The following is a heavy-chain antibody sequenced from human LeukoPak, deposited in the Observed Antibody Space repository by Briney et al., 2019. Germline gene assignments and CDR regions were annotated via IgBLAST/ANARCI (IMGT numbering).Heavy chain of an antibody. V-gene: IGHV4-4*07. D-gene: IGHD6-19*01. CDR1: GGSISSYY. J-gene: IGHJ4*02. CDR3: ARKATAGYSSGWIDY. CDR2: IYTSGST. Sequence: SETLSLTCTVSGGSISSYYWSWIRQPAGKGLEWMGRIYTSGSTNYNPSLKSRVTMSVDTSKNQLYLKMSSVTAADTAVYYCARKATAGYSSGWIDYWGQGTLVTVSS.